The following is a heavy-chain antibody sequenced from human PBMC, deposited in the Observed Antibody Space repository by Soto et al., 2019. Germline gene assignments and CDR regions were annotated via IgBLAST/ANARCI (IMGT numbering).Heavy chain of an antibody. J-gene: IGHJ4*02. CDR2: ISSSSSTI. Sequence: EVQLVESGGGLVQPGGSLRLSCAASGFTFSSYSMNWVRQAPGKGLEWVSYISSSSSTIYYADSVKGRFTISRDNAKNSLYLQMNSLRAEDTAVYYCARSHSSGYSSNWGQGTLVTVSS. CDR3: ARSHSSGYSSN. CDR1: GFTFSSYS. D-gene: IGHD3-22*01. V-gene: IGHV3-48*01.